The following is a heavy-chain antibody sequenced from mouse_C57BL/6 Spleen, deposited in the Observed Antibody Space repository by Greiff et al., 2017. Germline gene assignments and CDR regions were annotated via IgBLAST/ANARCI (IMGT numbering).Heavy chain of an antibody. Sequence: EVKVVESGGGLVQPKGSLKLSCAASGFSFNTYAMNWVRQAPGKGLEWVARIRSKSNNYATYYADSVKDRFTISRDDSESMLYLQMNNLKTEDTAMYYCVRGGLRQGFDYWGQGTTLTVSS. CDR1: GFSFNTYA. CDR2: IRSKSNNYAT. V-gene: IGHV10-1*01. J-gene: IGHJ2*01. D-gene: IGHD2-4*01. CDR3: VRGGLRQGFDY.